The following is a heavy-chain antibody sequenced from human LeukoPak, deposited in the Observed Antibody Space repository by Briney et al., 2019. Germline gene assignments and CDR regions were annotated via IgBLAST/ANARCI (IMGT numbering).Heavy chain of an antibody. D-gene: IGHD6-19*01. V-gene: IGHV3-23*01. CDR3: AKDLSRAVAADWFDP. Sequence: SGGSLRHSCAASGFTFSNYDMSWVRQAPGKGLEWVSSISDSGGSTYYADSVKGRFTISRDNSKNTLYLQMTNLRAADTAVYYCAKDLSRAVAADWFDPWDQGSLVTVSS. CDR2: ISDSGGST. J-gene: IGHJ5*02. CDR1: GFTFSNYD.